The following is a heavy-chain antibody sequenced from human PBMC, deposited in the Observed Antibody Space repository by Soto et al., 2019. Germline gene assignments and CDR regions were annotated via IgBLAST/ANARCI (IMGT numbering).Heavy chain of an antibody. D-gene: IGHD1-26*01. Sequence: EVQLLESGGGLVQPGGSLRLSCAASRFTFSSFAMSWVRQAPGKGLEWVSAISGNGGSTYYVDSVKGRFTISRDNSKNTLFLQMNSLRAEDTAIYYCAKENLGAPYFDSWGRGTLVSVSS. CDR2: ISGNGGST. CDR3: AKENLGAPYFDS. J-gene: IGHJ4*02. V-gene: IGHV3-23*01. CDR1: RFTFSSFA.